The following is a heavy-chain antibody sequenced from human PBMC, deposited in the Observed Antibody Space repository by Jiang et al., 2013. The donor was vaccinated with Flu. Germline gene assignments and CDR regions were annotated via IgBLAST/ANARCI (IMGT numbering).Heavy chain of an antibody. CDR2: ISSSSSTI. V-gene: IGHV3-48*01. Sequence: EWVSYISSSSSTIYYADSVKGRFTISRDNAKNSLYLQMNSLRAEDTAVYYCARDVLGSRYGKAVAGTNFDYWGQGTLVTVSS. D-gene: IGHD6-19*01. J-gene: IGHJ4*02. CDR3: ARDVLGSRYGKAVAGTNFDY.